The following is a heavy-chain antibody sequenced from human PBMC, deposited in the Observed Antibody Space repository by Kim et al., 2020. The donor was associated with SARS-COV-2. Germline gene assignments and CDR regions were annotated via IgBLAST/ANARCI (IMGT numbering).Heavy chain of an antibody. CDR2: INHSGST. Sequence: SETLSLTCAVYGGSFSGYYWSWIRQPPGKGLEWIGEINHSGSTNYNPSLKSRVTISVDTSKNQFSLKLSSVTAADTAVYYCARGATLEYFDYWGQGTLVTVSS. J-gene: IGHJ4*02. V-gene: IGHV4-34*01. CDR3: ARGATLEYFDY. CDR1: GGSFSGYY. D-gene: IGHD1-26*01.